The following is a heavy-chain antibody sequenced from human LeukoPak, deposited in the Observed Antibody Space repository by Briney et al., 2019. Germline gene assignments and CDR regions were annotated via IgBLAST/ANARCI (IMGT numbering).Heavy chain of an antibody. CDR2: IIPIFGTA. Sequence: SVKVSCKASGGAFSSYAISWVRQAPGQGLEWMGGIIPIFGTANYAQKFQGRVTITADESTSTAHMELSSLRSEDTAVYYCARGSTYYDILTGSLDYWGQGTLVTVSS. D-gene: IGHD3-9*01. CDR3: ARGSTYYDILTGSLDY. V-gene: IGHV1-69*13. CDR1: GGAFSSYA. J-gene: IGHJ4*02.